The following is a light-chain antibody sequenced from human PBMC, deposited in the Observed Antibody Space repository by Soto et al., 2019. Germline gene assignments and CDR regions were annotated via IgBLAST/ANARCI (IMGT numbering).Light chain of an antibody. CDR3: DRYGSPWS. CDR1: QSVSSRY. CDR2: GAS. V-gene: IGKV3-20*01. Sequence: MVLTQNKGILSLSRGERATLSCRASQSVSSRYVAWYQQKPGQAPRVLIYGASSRATGIPDRFSGSGSGTDFTLTICRLEPEDFAVYICDRYGSPWSFSQGTKVDI. J-gene: IGKJ1*01.